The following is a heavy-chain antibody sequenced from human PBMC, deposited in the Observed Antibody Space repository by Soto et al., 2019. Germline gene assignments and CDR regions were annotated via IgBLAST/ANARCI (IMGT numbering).Heavy chain of an antibody. D-gene: IGHD1-1*01. CDR3: ARDPWRTPPEAAFDV. CDR2: IYFSGVN. CDR1: GGSISSAGYY. Sequence: QVQLQESGPGLVEPSQTLSLTCTVSGGSISSAGYYWSWIRQHPGKGLEWIGYIYFSGVNYYNPSLESRVTISVDTSKNQFSLRLSSVTAADTAVYYCARDPWRTPPEAAFDVWGQGTKVTVSS. J-gene: IGHJ3*01. V-gene: IGHV4-31*03.